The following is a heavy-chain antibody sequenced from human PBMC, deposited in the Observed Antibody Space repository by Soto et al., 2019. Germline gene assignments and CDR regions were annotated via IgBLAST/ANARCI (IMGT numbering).Heavy chain of an antibody. CDR3: ATTGTRAVVTPFDY. J-gene: IGHJ4*02. D-gene: IGHD5-18*01. Sequence: EVQLVESGGGLVQPGGSLRLSCVASGFTVSNNYMSWVRQAPGKGLEWVSVIYSGGYTDYADSVKGRFTISRDNSKNTLYLQMNSLRVEDTAVYYCATTGTRAVVTPFDYWGQGTLVTVSS. CDR2: IYSGGYT. CDR1: GFTVSNNY. V-gene: IGHV3-66*01.